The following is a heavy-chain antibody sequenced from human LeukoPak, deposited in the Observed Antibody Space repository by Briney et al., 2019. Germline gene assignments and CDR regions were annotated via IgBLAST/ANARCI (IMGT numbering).Heavy chain of an antibody. D-gene: IGHD4-17*01. CDR1: GFTFKNYA. CDR2: ISGGGGST. Sequence: GGSLRLSCTASGFTFKNYAMNWVREAPGKGLEWVSVISGGGGSTYYGDSGKGRFTISRDNSNDTLYLQMNSLRAEDTAVYYCAKGALVTTRSWFDPWGQGTLVTVSS. CDR3: AKGALVTTRSWFDP. V-gene: IGHV3-23*01. J-gene: IGHJ5*02.